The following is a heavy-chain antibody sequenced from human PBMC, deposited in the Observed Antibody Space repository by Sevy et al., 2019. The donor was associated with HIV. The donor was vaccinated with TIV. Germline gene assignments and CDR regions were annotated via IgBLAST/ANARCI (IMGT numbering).Heavy chain of an antibody. V-gene: IGHV3-7*01. CDR1: GFRFSGYW. CDR2: IKQDGNET. CDR3: ARAPAWGSSWPEGAFDI. J-gene: IGHJ3*02. D-gene: IGHD6-13*01. Sequence: GGSLRLSCAASGFRFSGYWMNWVRQAPGKGLEWVANIKQDGNETYYVDSVKGGFTMSRDNAKKLLYLQMNSLRVEDTAVYYCARAPAWGSSWPEGAFDIWGQGTMVTVSS.